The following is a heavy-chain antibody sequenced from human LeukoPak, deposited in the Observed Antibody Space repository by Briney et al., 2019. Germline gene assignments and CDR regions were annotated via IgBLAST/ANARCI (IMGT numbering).Heavy chain of an antibody. CDR3: AKDFYSGSWSGPSDH. J-gene: IGHJ4*02. V-gene: IGHV3-23*01. Sequence: PGGSPRLSCAASGFTFSDYAMNWVRQAPGKGLEWVSTITSSGYSTSDADSVRGRFTISRDNSKNTLYLQMNSLRAEDTAVYYCAKDFYSGSWSGPSDHWGQGTLVTVSS. D-gene: IGHD6-13*01. CDR1: GFTFSDYA. CDR2: ITSSGYST.